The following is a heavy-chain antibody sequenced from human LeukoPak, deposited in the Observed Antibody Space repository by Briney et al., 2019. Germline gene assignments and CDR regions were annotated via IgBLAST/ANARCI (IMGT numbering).Heavy chain of an antibody. V-gene: IGHV3-48*01. CDR2: ISSSGSTI. CDR1: GFTFTSYN. CDR3: AELGITMIGGV. J-gene: IGHJ6*04. Sequence: GGSLRLSCAASGFTFTSYNMNWVRQAPGKGLEWISFISSSGSTIYYADSVKGRFTISRDNAKNSLYLQMNSLRAEDTAVYYCAELGITMIGGVWGKGTTVTISS. D-gene: IGHD3-10*02.